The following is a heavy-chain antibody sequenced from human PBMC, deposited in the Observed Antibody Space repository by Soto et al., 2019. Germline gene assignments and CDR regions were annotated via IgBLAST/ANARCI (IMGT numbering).Heavy chain of an antibody. CDR3: ARHRAGGQRNAFDI. CDR2: IHYSGST. D-gene: IGHD2-15*01. V-gene: IGHV4-59*08. J-gene: IGHJ3*02. Sequence: SETLSLTCTVSGGSISSYYWSWIRQPPGKGLEWIGYIHYSGSTDYNPSLKSRVTISVDTSKNQFSLNLSSVTAADTAVYSCARHRAGGQRNAFDIWGQGTMVTVSS. CDR1: GGSISSYY.